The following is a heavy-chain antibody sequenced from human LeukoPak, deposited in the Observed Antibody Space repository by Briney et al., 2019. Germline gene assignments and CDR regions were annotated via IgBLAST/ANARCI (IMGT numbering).Heavy chain of an antibody. V-gene: IGHV3-9*01. CDR3: ARDGVTTSPHDAFDI. CDR1: GFTFDDYA. CDR2: VSWNSGSI. D-gene: IGHD4-17*01. Sequence: GGSLRLSCAASGFTFDDYAMHWVRQAPGKGLEWVSGVSWNSGSIGYADSVKGRFTISRDNAKNSPCLQMNSLRAEDTAVYYCARDGVTTSPHDAFDIWGQGTMVTVSS. J-gene: IGHJ3*02.